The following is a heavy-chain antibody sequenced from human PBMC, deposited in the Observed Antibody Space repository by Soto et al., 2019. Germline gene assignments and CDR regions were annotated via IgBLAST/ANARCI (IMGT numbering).Heavy chain of an antibody. CDR2: ISGSGGST. Sequence: PGGSLRLSCAAPGFTFISYAMSWVRQASGKGLEWVSAISGSGGSTYYADSVKGRFTISRDNSKNTLYLQMNSLRAEDTAVYYCAKGTFRITMIVVVVDYWGQGTLVTVSS. J-gene: IGHJ4*02. CDR3: AKGTFRITMIVVVVDY. D-gene: IGHD3-22*01. CDR1: GFTFISYA. V-gene: IGHV3-23*01.